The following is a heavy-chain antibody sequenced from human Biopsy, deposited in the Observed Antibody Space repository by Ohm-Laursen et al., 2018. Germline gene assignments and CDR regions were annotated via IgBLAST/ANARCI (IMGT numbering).Heavy chain of an antibody. CDR1: GDAFLGYY. J-gene: IGHJ4*02. D-gene: IGHD2-15*01. CDR2: IIPILRTT. CDR3: AREAIGYQLHCDD. V-gene: IGHV1-69*08. Sequence: SVKVSCNASGDAFLGYYLHWVRQAPGQGLEWMGRIIPILRTTTYAPKFQGRVTFTADKSSSTAYLELSSLTSEDTAMFYCAREAIGYQLHCDDWGQGTLVTVSS.